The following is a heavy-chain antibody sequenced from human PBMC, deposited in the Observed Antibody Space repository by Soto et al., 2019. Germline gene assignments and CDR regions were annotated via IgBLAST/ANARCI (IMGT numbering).Heavy chain of an antibody. D-gene: IGHD2-8*01. CDR3: ARDANGPFDY. CDR1: GFTVSDS. V-gene: IGHV3-53*01. J-gene: IGHJ4*02. Sequence: GSLRLSCSVTGFTVSDSISWVRQAPGKGLECVSFIHSDGSTHYTDSVRGRFTISRDNSKNTLYLQMDRLRVDDTAVYFCARDANGPFDYWGQGTLVTVSS. CDR2: IHSDGST.